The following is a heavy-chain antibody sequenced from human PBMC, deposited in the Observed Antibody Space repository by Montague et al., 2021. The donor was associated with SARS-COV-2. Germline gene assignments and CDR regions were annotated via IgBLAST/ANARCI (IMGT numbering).Heavy chain of an antibody. D-gene: IGHD3-10*01. CDR2: INHNGNT. V-gene: IGHV4-39*02. CDR3: ARRLYSFGSGTYRD. Sequence: SETRSLTCTVSGGSISSSSYYWGWIRQPPGKGLEWIGEINHNGNTQYNPSLKSRLTMSLDTSRTHISLQVTSVTAADTAVYFCARRLYSFGSGTYRDWGQGTLVTVSS. J-gene: IGHJ4*02. CDR1: GGSISSSSYY.